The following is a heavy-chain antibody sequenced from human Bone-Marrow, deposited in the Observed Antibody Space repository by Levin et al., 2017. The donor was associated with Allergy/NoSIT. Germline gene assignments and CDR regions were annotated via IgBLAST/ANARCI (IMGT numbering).Heavy chain of an antibody. CDR3: SRVGGASWCGP. D-gene: IGHD4-23*01. V-gene: IGHV1-8*01. Sequence: ASVKVSCKASGYTFSSYDINWVRQASGQGLEWLGWMNFNSGNTGYAQKVQGRVTMTRDTSTSTAYMELSSLMSEDTAVYFCSRVGGASWCGPWGQGTLVTVSS. J-gene: IGHJ5*02. CDR1: GYTFSSYD. CDR2: MNFNSGNT.